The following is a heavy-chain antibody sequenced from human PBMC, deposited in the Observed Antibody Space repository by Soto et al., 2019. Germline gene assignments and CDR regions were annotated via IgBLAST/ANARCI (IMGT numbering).Heavy chain of an antibody. D-gene: IGHD3-16*01. J-gene: IGHJ5*02. CDR3: ARVGEKWRYDMDWFEP. CDR2: ISSSSSYI. V-gene: IGHV3-21*01. CDR1: GFTFSSYS. Sequence: EVQLVESGGGLVKPGGSLRLSCAASGFTFSSYSMNWVRQAPGKGLEWVSSISSSSSYIYYADSVKGRFTISRDNAKTSLFLQMNSLRAEDTAVYYCARVGEKWRYDMDWFEPWGQGTLVTVSS.